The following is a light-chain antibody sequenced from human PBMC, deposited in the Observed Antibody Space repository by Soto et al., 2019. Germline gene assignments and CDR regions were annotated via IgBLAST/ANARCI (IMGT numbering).Light chain of an antibody. Sequence: QSVLTQPRSVSGSPGQSVTISCTGTSGDIGAYNYVSWYQQRPGKAPQLMIYNVNKRPSGVPDRFFGSKSGNTASLTISGLQAEDEADYYCCSYADSYSDDFGTGTKVTVL. CDR3: CSYADSYSDD. CDR1: SGDIGAYNY. J-gene: IGLJ1*01. CDR2: NVN. V-gene: IGLV2-11*01.